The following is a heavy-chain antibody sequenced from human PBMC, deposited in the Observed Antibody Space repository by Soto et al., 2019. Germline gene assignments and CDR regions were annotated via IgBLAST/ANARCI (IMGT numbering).Heavy chain of an antibody. D-gene: IGHD2-2*01. CDR2: INPNSGGT. J-gene: IGHJ6*02. V-gene: IGHV1-2*02. CDR3: ARADHDSTEEYYYYYGMDV. Sequence: QVQLVQSGAEVKKPGASVKVSCKASGYTFTGYYMHWVRQAPGQGLEWMGWINPNSGGTNDAQKLQGRVTMTRDTSISTAYMELSRLRHDDTAVYYCARADHDSTEEYYYYYGMDVWGQGTTVTVSS. CDR1: GYTFTGYY.